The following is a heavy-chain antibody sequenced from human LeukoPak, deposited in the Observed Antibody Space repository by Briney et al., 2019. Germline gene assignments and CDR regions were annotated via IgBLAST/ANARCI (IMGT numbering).Heavy chain of an antibody. CDR2: IYTSRST. Sequence: SETLSLTCTVSGGSISSGSYYWSWIRQPAGKGLEWIGRIYTSRSTNYTPSLKSRVTISVDSSKNQFSLKLSSVTAADTAVYYCARGGAKGFDYWGQGTLVTVSS. J-gene: IGHJ4*02. CDR3: ARGGAKGFDY. V-gene: IGHV4-61*02. CDR1: GGSISSGSYY.